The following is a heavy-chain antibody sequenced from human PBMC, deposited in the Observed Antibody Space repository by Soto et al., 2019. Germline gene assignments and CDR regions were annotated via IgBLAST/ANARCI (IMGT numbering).Heavy chain of an antibody. Sequence: QLQLQESGPGLVKPSETLSLTCTVSGGSISSSSYYWGWIRQPPGKGLEWIGSIYYSGSTYYNPSLKSRVTISVDTSKNQFSLKLSSVTAADTAVYYCASGDVSRDADSFDIWGQGTMVTVSS. D-gene: IGHD3-16*02. CDR2: IYYSGST. J-gene: IGHJ3*02. CDR1: GGSISSSSYY. V-gene: IGHV4-39*01. CDR3: ASGDVSRDADSFDI.